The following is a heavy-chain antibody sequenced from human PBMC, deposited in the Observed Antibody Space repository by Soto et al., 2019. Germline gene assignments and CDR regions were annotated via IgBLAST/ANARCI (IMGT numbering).Heavy chain of an antibody. V-gene: IGHV4-39*01. CDR2: IYYSGST. J-gene: IGHJ3*02. CDR1: GGSISSSSYY. CDR3: ERHQAWLDGPFGAFDI. D-gene: IGHD5-12*01. Sequence: SETLSLTCTVSGGSISSSSYYWGWIRRPPGKGLERIGSIYYSGSTYYNPSLKSRVTISVDTSKNQFSLKLSSVTAADTAVYYCERHQAWLDGPFGAFDIWGQGTMVTVSS.